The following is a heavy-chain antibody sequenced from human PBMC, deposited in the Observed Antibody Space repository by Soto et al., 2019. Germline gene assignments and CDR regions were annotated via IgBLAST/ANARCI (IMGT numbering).Heavy chain of an antibody. J-gene: IGHJ4*02. Sequence: QVQLQESGPGLVKPSETLSLTCSVSGGSIGSYYWSWIRQPPGKGLEWIGYIYYSGSTNYNPSLKSRVTISVDTSKNQSSLELSSVAAADTAVYYCARGGWRQIDYWGQGTLVTVSS. D-gene: IGHD3-3*01. V-gene: IGHV4-59*08. CDR1: GGSIGSYY. CDR3: ARGGWRQIDY. CDR2: IYYSGST.